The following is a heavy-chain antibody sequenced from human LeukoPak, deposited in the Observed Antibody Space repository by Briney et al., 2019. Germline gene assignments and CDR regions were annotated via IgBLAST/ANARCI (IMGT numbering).Heavy chain of an antibody. CDR2: ISGDGGIT. D-gene: IGHD3-10*01. V-gene: IGHV3-23*01. CDR3: ASQSKLWFGLFSGAFDI. J-gene: IGHJ3*02. Sequence: PGGSLRLSCAASGSTFSSHAMSWVRQAPEKGLEWVSIISGDGGITYYADSVKGRFTISRDNSKNTLYLQMNSLRAEDTAVYYCASQSKLWFGLFSGAFDIWGQGTMVTVSS. CDR1: GSTFSSHA.